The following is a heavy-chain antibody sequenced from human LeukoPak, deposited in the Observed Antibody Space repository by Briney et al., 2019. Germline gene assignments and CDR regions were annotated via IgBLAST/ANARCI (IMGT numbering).Heavy chain of an antibody. D-gene: IGHD3-22*01. CDR3: ARDNQRYYDSSGYQNYYYYGMDV. V-gene: IGHV1-69*13. Sequence: ASVKVSCKASGGTFSSYAISWVRQAPGQGLEWMGGIIPIFGTANYAQEFQGRVTITADESTSTAYMELSSLRSEDTAVYYCARDNQRYYDSSGYQNYYYYGMDVWGQGTTVTVSS. CDR1: GGTFSSYA. CDR2: IIPIFGTA. J-gene: IGHJ6*02.